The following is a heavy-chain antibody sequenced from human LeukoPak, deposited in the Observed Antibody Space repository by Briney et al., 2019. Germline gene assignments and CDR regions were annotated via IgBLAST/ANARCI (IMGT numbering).Heavy chain of an antibody. CDR1: GYSISSGDY. Sequence: SETLSLTCAVSGYSISSGDYWGWIRQSPRKGLEWIGNIFHSGSTYHNPSLKSRVTISVDTSKNEFSLKLSSVTAADTAVYYCARGIYYLIGYWGQGTLVTVSS. CDR2: IFHSGST. D-gene: IGHD3-10*01. J-gene: IGHJ4*02. V-gene: IGHV4-38-2*01. CDR3: ARGIYYLIGY.